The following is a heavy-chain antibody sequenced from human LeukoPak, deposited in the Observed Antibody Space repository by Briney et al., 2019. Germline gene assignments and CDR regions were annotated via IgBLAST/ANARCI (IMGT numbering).Heavy chain of an antibody. J-gene: IGHJ6*03. D-gene: IGHD7-27*01. Sequence: ASVKVSCKASEYTFTGYYMHWVRQAPGQGLEWMGRINPNSGGTNYAQKFQGRVTMTRDTSISTAYMELSRLRSDDTAVYYCARDPPGDRVFHYYYYMDVWGEGTTVTVSS. CDR3: ARDPPGDRVFHYYYYMDV. CDR2: INPNSGGT. V-gene: IGHV1-2*06. CDR1: EYTFTGYY.